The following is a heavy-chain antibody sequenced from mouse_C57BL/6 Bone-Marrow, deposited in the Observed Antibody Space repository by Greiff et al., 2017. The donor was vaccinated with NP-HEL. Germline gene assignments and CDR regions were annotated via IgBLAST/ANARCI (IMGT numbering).Heavy chain of an antibody. D-gene: IGHD1-1*01. CDR3: ARARYYGSSLYWYFEV. CDR1: GYTFTSYW. V-gene: IGHV1-64*01. J-gene: IGHJ1*03. CDR2: IHPNSGST. Sequence: QVQLQQPGAELVKPGASVKLSCKASGYTFTSYWMHWVKQRPGQGLEWIGMIHPNSGSTNYNEKFKSKATLTVDKSSSTAYMQLSSLTSEDSAVYYCARARYYGSSLYWYFEVWGTGTTVTVSS.